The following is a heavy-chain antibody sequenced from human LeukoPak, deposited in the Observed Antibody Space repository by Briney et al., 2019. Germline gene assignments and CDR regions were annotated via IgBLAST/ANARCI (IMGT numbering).Heavy chain of an antibody. CDR2: ISSSSSTI. Sequence: GSLRLSCAASGFTFSNYGIHWVRLAPGKGLEWVSYISSSSSTIYYADSVKGRFTISRDNAKNLLYLQMNSLRAEDTAVYYCARAVYFDYWGQGTLVTVSS. J-gene: IGHJ4*02. V-gene: IGHV3-48*01. CDR1: GFTFSNYG. CDR3: ARAVYFDY.